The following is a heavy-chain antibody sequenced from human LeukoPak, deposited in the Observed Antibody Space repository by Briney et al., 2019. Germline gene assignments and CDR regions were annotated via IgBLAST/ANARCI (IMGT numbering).Heavy chain of an antibody. CDR1: GSTFSSYA. D-gene: IGHD3-3*01. V-gene: IGHV3-30-3*01. Sequence: GGSLRLSCAASGSTFSSYAMHWVRRAPGKGLEWVAVISYDGSNKYYADSVKGRFTISRDNSKNTLYLQMNSLRAEDTAVYYCARVPRGYYIIQFDYWGQGTLVTVSS. CDR2: ISYDGSNK. CDR3: ARVPRGYYIIQFDY. J-gene: IGHJ4*02.